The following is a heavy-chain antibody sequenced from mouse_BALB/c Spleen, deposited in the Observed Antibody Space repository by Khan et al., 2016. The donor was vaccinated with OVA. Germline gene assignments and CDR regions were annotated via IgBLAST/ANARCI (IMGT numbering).Heavy chain of an antibody. D-gene: IGHD2-1*01. J-gene: IGHJ2*01. Sequence: QVQLQQSGAELVNPGASVNLSCKASGYTLTSYWMRWVKQRPGQGLEWIGEINPSNGHTNYNEKFKSQATMTVDKSTSTAYLQLSSPTSEDAAVYYCARLLINFDYWGQGTTLTVSS. CDR2: INPSNGHT. CDR3: ARLLINFDY. CDR1: GYTLTSYW. V-gene: IGHV1S81*02.